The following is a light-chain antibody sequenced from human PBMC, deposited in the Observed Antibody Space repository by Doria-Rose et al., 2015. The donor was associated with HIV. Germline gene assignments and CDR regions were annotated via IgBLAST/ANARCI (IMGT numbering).Light chain of an antibody. J-gene: IGKJ1*01. Sequence: TQSPSFLSAPVGVRVTITCRASQGISRYLAWYQHKPGKAHTLLSFGASTLQSGFTSRFSGSGSETEVTLTISSVQREDFATYYCKQFDSLPRTLGQGTKVERK. CDR1: QGISRY. CDR2: GAS. CDR3: KQFDSLPRT. V-gene: IGKV1-9*01.